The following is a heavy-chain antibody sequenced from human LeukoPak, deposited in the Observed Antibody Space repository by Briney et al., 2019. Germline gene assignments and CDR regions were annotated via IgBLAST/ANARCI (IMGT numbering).Heavy chain of an antibody. CDR1: GYSFTNNW. Sequence: GESLKISCKGSGYSFTNNWIGWVHQMPGRGLEWMGIIYPGDSDTRYSPSFQGQVTISADKSNTTAYLQWGSLKASDTGMYYCARAAAGNDYWGQGTLVTVSS. V-gene: IGHV5-51*07. J-gene: IGHJ4*02. CDR3: ARAAAGNDY. D-gene: IGHD6-13*01. CDR2: IYPGDSDT.